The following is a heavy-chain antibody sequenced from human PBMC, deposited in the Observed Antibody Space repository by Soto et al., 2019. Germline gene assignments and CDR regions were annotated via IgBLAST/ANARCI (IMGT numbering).Heavy chain of an antibody. CDR2: IYYSGST. CDR1: GGSISSYY. V-gene: IGHV4-59*08. Sequence: PSETLSLTCTVSGGSISSYYWSWIRQPPGKGLEWIGYIYYSGSTNYNPSLKSRVTISVDTSKNQFSLKLSSVTAADTAVYYCARRANPGTIFGVVTNWFDPWGQGTLVTVSS. J-gene: IGHJ5*02. D-gene: IGHD3-3*01. CDR3: ARRANPGTIFGVVTNWFDP.